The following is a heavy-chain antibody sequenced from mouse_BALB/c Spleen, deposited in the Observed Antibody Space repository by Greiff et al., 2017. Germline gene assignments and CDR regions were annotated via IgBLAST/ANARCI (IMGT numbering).Heavy chain of an antibody. J-gene: IGHJ3*01. D-gene: IGHD1-1*01. CDR1: GFTFSSYA. CDR3: ASPYYYGSSWFAY. V-gene: IGHV5-9-4*01. Sequence: EVQLVESGGGLVKPGGSLKLSCAASGFTFSSYAMSWVRQSPEKRLEWVAEISSGGSYTYYPDTVTGRFTISRDNAKNTLYLEMSSLRSEDTAMYYCASPYYYGSSWFAYWGQGTLVTVSA. CDR2: ISSGGSYT.